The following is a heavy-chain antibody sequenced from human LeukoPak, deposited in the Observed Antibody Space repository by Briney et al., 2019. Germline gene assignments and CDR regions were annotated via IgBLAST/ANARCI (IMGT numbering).Heavy chain of an antibody. CDR1: GGSINIYY. CDR3: ARAYGVGGIEFCGSTSCHPNHNWFDP. V-gene: IGHV4-59*01. Sequence: SETLSLTCTVSGGSINIYYWSWIRQPPGKGLEWIGYIYYSGSTNYNPSLKSRVTISVDTSKKQFSLKLSSVTAADTAVYYCARAYGVGGIEFCGSTSCHPNHNWFDPGGRETLVTVSS. CDR2: IYYSGST. D-gene: IGHD2-2*01. J-gene: IGHJ5*02.